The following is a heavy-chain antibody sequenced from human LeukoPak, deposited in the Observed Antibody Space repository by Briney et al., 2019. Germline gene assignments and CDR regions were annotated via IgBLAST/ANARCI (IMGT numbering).Heavy chain of an antibody. CDR1: GFTFSSYS. J-gene: IGHJ6*02. Sequence: GSLRLSCAASGFTFSSYSMNWVRQAPGKGLEWVSSISSSSSTIYYADSVKGRFTISRDNAKNSLYLQMNSLRAEDTAVYYCARDSVYCSSTSCYGYYYGMDVWGQGTTVTVSS. V-gene: IGHV3-48*01. D-gene: IGHD2-2*01. CDR2: ISSSSSTI. CDR3: ARDSVYCSSTSCYGYYYGMDV.